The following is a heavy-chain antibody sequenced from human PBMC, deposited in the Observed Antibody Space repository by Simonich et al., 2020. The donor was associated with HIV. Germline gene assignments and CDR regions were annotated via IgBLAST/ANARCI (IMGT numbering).Heavy chain of an antibody. D-gene: IGHD3-3*01. CDR2: INHSGIT. V-gene: IGHV4-34*01. J-gene: IGHJ4*02. CDR3: ARRDRELILYFEY. CDR1: GGSFSGYY. Sequence: QVQLQQWGAGLLKPSETLSLTCAVYGGSFSGYYWSWIRQPPGKGLEWIGEINHSGITNYKSSLNSRATISVDKSKNQFSLKLSSVTAADTAIYYCARRDRELILYFEYWGQGNLVTVSS.